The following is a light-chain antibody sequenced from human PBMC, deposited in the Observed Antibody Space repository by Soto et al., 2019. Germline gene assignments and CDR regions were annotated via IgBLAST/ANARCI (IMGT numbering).Light chain of an antibody. V-gene: IGKV3-11*01. CDR2: DAS. CDR1: QSVSTY. Sequence: EIVLTQSPATLSLSPGERATLSCRASQSVSTYLAWYQQKAGQAPRLLIYDASNRATGIPARFSGSGSGTDFTLTISRLEPEDFAVYYCQQHSNWPLTFGGGTKVDI. J-gene: IGKJ4*01. CDR3: QQHSNWPLT.